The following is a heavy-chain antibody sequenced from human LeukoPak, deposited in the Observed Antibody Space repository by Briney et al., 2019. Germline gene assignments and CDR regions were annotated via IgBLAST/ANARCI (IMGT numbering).Heavy chain of an antibody. J-gene: IGHJ4*02. Sequence: SETLSLTCTVSGGSINSYYWSWIRQPPGKGLEWIGYIYYSGSTNYNPSLKSRVTISVDTSKNQFSLKLSSVTAADTAVYYCAREYGDTTGVDYWGQGTLFTVSS. V-gene: IGHV4-59*01. CDR2: IYYSGST. CDR3: AREYGDTTGVDY. CDR1: GGSINSYY. D-gene: IGHD1-1*01.